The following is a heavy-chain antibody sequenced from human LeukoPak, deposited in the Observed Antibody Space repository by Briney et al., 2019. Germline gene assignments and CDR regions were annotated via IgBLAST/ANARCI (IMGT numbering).Heavy chain of an antibody. Sequence: GGSLRLSCAASGFTFSSYAMSWVRQAPGKGLEWVSAISGSGGSTYYADSVKGRFTISRDDSKNTLYLQMNSLRAEDTAVYYCAKVESGWYQNWFDPWGQGTLVTVSS. J-gene: IGHJ5*02. D-gene: IGHD6-19*01. V-gene: IGHV3-23*01. CDR1: GFTFSSYA. CDR2: ISGSGGST. CDR3: AKVESGWYQNWFDP.